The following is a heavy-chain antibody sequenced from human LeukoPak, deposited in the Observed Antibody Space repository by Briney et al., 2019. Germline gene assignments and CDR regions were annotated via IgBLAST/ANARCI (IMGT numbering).Heavy chain of an antibody. J-gene: IGHJ4*02. V-gene: IGHV4-39*01. CDR3: ARHRSKWLQSSFDY. CDR2: IYYSGST. D-gene: IGHD5-24*01. CDR1: GGSISSSSYY. Sequence: KPSETLSLTCTVSGGSISSSSYYWGWIRQPPGKGLEWIGSIYYSGSTYYNPSLKSRVTISVDTSKNQFSLKLNSVTAADTAVYYCARHRSKWLQSSFDYWGQGTLVTVSS.